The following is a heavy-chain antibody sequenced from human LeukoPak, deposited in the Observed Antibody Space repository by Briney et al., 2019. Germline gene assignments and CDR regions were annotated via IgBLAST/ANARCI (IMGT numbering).Heavy chain of an antibody. D-gene: IGHD3-3*01. Sequence: SETLSLTCTVSGGSISSNGYYWAWFRQPPEKGLEWIGSIYYSGGTYYNPSLKSRVTISVDTSKNQFSLKLSSVTAADTAVYYCASYSYDFWSGYPSDAFDIWGQGTMVTVSS. CDR2: IYYSGGT. V-gene: IGHV4-39*07. CDR1: GGSISSNGYY. J-gene: IGHJ3*02. CDR3: ASYSYDFWSGYPSDAFDI.